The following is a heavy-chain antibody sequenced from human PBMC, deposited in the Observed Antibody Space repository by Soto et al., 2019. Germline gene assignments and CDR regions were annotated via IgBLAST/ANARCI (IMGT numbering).Heavy chain of an antibody. CDR1: GGTFSSYT. V-gene: IGHV1-69*02. CDR2: IIPILGIV. CDR3: ARALTVAVTVDY. D-gene: IGHD6-19*01. J-gene: IGHJ4*02. Sequence: QVQLVQSGAEVKKPGSSVKVSCKASGGTFSSYTISWVRQAPGQGLEWMGRIIPILGIVKYAQKFQGRVTITADKSTSTAYMELSSLRSEDTAVYYCARALTVAVTVDYWGQGTLVTVSS.